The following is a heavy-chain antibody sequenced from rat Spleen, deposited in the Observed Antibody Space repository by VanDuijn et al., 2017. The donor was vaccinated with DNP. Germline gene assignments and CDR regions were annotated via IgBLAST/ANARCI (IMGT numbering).Heavy chain of an antibody. CDR1: GFSLTSYH. V-gene: IGHV2-27*01. J-gene: IGHJ2*01. CDR3: AEYNSGY. D-gene: IGHD4-3*01. Sequence: QVQLKESGPGLVQPSQTLSLTCTVSGFSLTSYHVHWVRQPPGKGLEWMGRIQSGGSTDYNSALKSRLSISRDTSKSQVFLKMNSVQTEDTAMYFCAEYNSGYWGQGVMVIVSS. CDR2: IQSGGST.